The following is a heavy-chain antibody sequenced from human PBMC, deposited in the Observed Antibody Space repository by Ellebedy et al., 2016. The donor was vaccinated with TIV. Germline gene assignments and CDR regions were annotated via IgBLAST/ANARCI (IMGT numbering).Heavy chain of an antibody. J-gene: IGHJ4*02. Sequence: GGSLRLXCAASGFTFSSYSMNCVRQAPGKGLEWVSYISSSSSTIYYADSVKGRFTISRDNSKNTLYLQMNSLRAEDTAVYYCARDRFPVYGSGSWAYWGQGTLVTVSS. V-gene: IGHV3-48*01. CDR3: ARDRFPVYGSGSWAY. CDR1: GFTFSSYS. D-gene: IGHD3-10*01. CDR2: ISSSSSTI.